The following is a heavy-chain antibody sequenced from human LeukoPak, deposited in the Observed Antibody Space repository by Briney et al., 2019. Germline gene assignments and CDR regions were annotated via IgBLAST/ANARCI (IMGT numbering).Heavy chain of an antibody. D-gene: IGHD5-18*01. CDR3: ARGIDTAMVGNWFDP. Sequence: SETLSLTCTVSGGSISSSSYYWGWIRQPPGKGLEWFGSIYYSGSTYYNPSLKSRVTISVDTSKNQFSLKLSSVTAADTAVYYCARGIDTAMVGNWFDPWGQGTLVTVSS. V-gene: IGHV4-39*07. CDR2: IYYSGST. CDR1: GGSISSSSYY. J-gene: IGHJ5*02.